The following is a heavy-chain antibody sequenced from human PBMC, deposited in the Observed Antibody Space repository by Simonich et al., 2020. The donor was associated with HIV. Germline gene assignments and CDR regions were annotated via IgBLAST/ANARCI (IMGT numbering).Heavy chain of an antibody. CDR3: ARLTAGGLGEYFQH. V-gene: IGHV4-34*01. CDR1: GGSFSGYY. J-gene: IGHJ1*01. CDR2: INHSGST. D-gene: IGHD6-13*01. Sequence: QVQLQQWGEGLLKPSETLSLTCAVYGGSFSGYYWSWIRQPPGKGLEWIGEINHSGSTNNNPSLKSRVTISVDTSKNQFSLKLSSVTAADTAVYYCARLTAGGLGEYFQHWGQGTLVTVSS.